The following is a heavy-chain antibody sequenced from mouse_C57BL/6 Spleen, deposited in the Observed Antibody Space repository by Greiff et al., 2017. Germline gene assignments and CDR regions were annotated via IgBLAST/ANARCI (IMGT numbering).Heavy chain of an antibody. CDR3: ARSYYSYFSY. J-gene: IGHJ2*01. Sequence: QVQLQQSGAELVMPGASVKLSCKASGYTFTSYWMHWVKQRPGQGLEWIGEIDPSDSYPNYNQKFKGKSTLTVDKSSSTAYMQLSSLTSADSAVYYCARSYYSYFSYWGQGTTLTVSS. V-gene: IGHV1-69*01. D-gene: IGHD2-12*01. CDR2: IDPSDSYP. CDR1: GYTFTSYW.